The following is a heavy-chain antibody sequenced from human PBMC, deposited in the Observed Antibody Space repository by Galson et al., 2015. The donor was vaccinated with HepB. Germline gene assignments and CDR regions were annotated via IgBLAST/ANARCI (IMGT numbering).Heavy chain of an antibody. CDR3: ARAPLYEILTGVPWYFDY. CDR2: IIPIFGTA. D-gene: IGHD3-9*01. V-gene: IGHV1-69*01. CDR1: GGTFSSYA. J-gene: IGHJ4*02. Sequence: QSGAEVKKPGESLKISCKASGGTFSSYAISWVRQAPGQGLEWMGGIIPIFGTANYGPKFQGRVTITADESTSTAYMQLSSLRSADTAVYYCARAPLYEILTGVPWYFDYWGQGTLVTVSS.